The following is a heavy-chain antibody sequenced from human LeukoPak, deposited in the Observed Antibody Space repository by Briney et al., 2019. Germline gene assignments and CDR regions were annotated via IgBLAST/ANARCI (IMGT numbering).Heavy chain of an antibody. J-gene: IGHJ4*02. D-gene: IGHD6-13*01. Sequence: GGSLRLSCAASGFAFSTNDMYWVRQATGKGLEWLSGIGKGGDTYYLGSVKGRFTISRDNAENSLYLQLNSLGAGDTAVYYCARSIAAAGYRYLDSWGQGTLVTVSS. CDR3: ARSIAAAGYRYLDS. V-gene: IGHV3-13*01. CDR1: GFAFSTND. CDR2: IGKGGDT.